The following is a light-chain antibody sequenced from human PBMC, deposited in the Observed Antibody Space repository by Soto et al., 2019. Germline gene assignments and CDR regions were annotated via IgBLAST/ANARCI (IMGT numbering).Light chain of an antibody. CDR2: KAS. Sequence: DIQITKSASTLSASLGDRVTITCRASQSISTWLAWYQQEPGKAPKLLIHKASSLQSGVPSRFSGSGSGTDFTLTISSLQPDDFATYYCQQYNSYSPTFGQGTKVDIK. V-gene: IGKV1-5*03. CDR1: QSISTW. CDR3: QQYNSYSPT. J-gene: IGKJ1*01.